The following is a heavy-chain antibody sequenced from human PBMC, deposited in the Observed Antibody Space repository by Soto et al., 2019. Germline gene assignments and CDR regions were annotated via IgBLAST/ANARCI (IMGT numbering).Heavy chain of an antibody. D-gene: IGHD1-20*01. V-gene: IGHV3-23*01. Sequence: EVQLLESGGGLVQPGGSLRLSCAASGFTFTSAAMSWVRQAPGKGLEWVSVISGGVDSIYYADSVKGRFTISRDNSKNTVFLQMDSLRADDTAMYYCAKTRSRPITEGQLDPWGQGTLVTVSS. CDR1: GFTFTSAA. CDR3: AKTRSRPITEGQLDP. CDR2: ISGGVDSI. J-gene: IGHJ5*02.